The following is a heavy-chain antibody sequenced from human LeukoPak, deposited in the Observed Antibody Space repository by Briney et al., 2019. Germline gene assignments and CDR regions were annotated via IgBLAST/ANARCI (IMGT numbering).Heavy chain of an antibody. Sequence: PGGSLRLSCAASGFTFDDYAMHWVRQRPGKGLEWVSGISSNSDAVAYADSLKGRFTISRDNAKNSLYLQMNSLRDEDTAFYYCAKDRWTIFGVSSGVGWFDPWGQGTLVTVSS. D-gene: IGHD3-3*01. CDR1: GFTFDDYA. CDR3: AKDRWTIFGVSSGVGWFDP. V-gene: IGHV3-9*01. CDR2: ISSNSDAV. J-gene: IGHJ5*02.